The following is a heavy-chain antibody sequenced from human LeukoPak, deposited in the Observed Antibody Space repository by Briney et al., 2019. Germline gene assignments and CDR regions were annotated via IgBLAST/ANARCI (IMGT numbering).Heavy chain of an antibody. D-gene: IGHD6-13*01. J-gene: IGHJ4*02. CDR1: GGSISSYC. CDR3: ARGYSSSWEGVFDY. Sequence: PSETLSLTCTVSGGSISSYCWSWIRQPAGKGLEWIGRIYTSGSTNYNPSLKSRVTMSVDTSKNQFSLKLSSVTAADTAVYYCARGYSSSWEGVFDYWGQGTLVTVSS. V-gene: IGHV4-4*07. CDR2: IYTSGST.